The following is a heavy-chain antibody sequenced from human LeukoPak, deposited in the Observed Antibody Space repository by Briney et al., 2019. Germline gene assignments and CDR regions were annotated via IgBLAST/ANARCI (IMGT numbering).Heavy chain of an antibody. CDR3: ARDRGGWYFGFRAFDI. D-gene: IGHD6-19*01. CDR1: EFTFSDYT. J-gene: IGHJ3*02. Sequence: GGSLRLSCTASEFTFSDYTMNWVRQAPGKGLEWVSSISSSSSYIYYADSVKGRFTISRDNAKNSLYLQMNSLRAEDTAVYYCARDRGGWYFGFRAFDIWGKGTMVTVSS. V-gene: IGHV3-21*04. CDR2: ISSSSSYI.